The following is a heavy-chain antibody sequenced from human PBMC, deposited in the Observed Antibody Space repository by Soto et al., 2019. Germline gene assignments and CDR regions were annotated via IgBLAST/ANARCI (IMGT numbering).Heavy chain of an antibody. V-gene: IGHV4-30-4*01. J-gene: IGHJ5*02. CDR3: AREGYRPNWFDP. Sequence: QVQLQESGPGLVKPSQTLSLTCTVSGGSISSGDYYWSWIRQPPGKGLEWIGYIYYSGSTYYNPSLKSRVTITVDTAKNQFSLKLSSVTAADTAVYFWAREGYRPNWFDPWGQGNPGHRLL. D-gene: IGHD6-13*01. CDR2: IYYSGST. CDR1: GGSISSGDYY.